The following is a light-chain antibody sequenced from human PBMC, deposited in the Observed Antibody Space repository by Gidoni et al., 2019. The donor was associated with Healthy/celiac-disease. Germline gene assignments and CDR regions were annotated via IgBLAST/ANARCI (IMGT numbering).Light chain of an antibody. Sequence: EIVLTQSPATLSVSPGERATLPCRASQSVSSNLAWYQQKPGQAPRLRIYGASTRATGIPARFSGSGSGTEFTLTISSLQSEDFAVYYCQQYNNWPPEYTFGQGTKLEIK. V-gene: IGKV3-15*01. CDR2: GAS. CDR3: QQYNNWPPEYT. J-gene: IGKJ2*01. CDR1: QSVSSN.